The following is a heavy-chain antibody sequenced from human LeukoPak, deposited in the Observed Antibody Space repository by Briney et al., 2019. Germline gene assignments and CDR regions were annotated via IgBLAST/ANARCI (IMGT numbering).Heavy chain of an antibody. D-gene: IGHD6-13*01. J-gene: IGHJ4*02. CDR2: IYHSGST. V-gene: IGHV4-38-2*02. CDR3: ARVSSSWYHDY. CDR1: GYSISSGYY. Sequence: SETLSLTCTVSGYSISSGYYWGWIRQPPGKGLEWIGSIYHSGSTYYNPSLKSRVTISVDTSKNQFSLKLSSVTAADTAVYYCARVSSSWYHDYWGQGTLVTVSS.